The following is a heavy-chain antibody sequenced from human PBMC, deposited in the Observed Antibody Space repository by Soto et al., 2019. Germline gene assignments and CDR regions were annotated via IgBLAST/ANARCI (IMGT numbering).Heavy chain of an antibody. CDR2: IHPGDSDT. Sequence: GESLKISCQGSGYSFTNYWVGWVRQIPGRGLEWMGIIHPGDSDTRYSPFFQGQVTISADKSISTAYLQWSSLKASDTAMYYCARVIGYYDSSGFYPYIDYWGQGTLVTVSS. J-gene: IGHJ4*02. CDR3: ARVIGYYDSSGFYPYIDY. D-gene: IGHD3-22*01. CDR1: GYSFTNYW. V-gene: IGHV5-51*01.